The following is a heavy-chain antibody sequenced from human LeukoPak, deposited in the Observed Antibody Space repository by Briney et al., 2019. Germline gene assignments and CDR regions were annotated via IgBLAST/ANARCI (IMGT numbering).Heavy chain of an antibody. CDR1: GFTFSRYW. CDR3: ARGGFSHAFDV. D-gene: IGHD2/OR15-2a*01. CDR2: INDDGSDT. V-gene: IGHV3-74*01. J-gene: IGHJ3*01. Sequence: PGGSLRLSCAASGFTFSRYWIHWVRQAPGKGLVWVSRINDDGSDTIYADSVKGRFAMSRDNAKNTVFLQTSGLRAEDTAVYYCARGGFSHAFDVWGQGTTVTVSS.